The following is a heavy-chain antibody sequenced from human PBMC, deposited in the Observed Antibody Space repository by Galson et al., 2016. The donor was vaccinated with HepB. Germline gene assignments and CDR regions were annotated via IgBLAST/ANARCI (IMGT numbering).Heavy chain of an antibody. V-gene: IGHV3-23*01. CDR3: AKAEMTTVTRFEH. D-gene: IGHD4-17*01. CDR1: GISFSSYA. J-gene: IGHJ4*02. Sequence: SLRLSCAASGISFSSYAMSWVRQAPGKGLEGVSAIRGSGGTTYYADSVKGRFTISRDNSKNTLYLQMNSLRVEDTAIYYCAKAEMTTVTRFEHWGQGTLVTDSP. CDR2: IRGSGGTT.